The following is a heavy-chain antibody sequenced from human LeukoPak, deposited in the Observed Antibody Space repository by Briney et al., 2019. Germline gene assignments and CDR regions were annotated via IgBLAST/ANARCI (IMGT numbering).Heavy chain of an antibody. Sequence: GSLRLPCAASGFPFSSYPMNWARQAPGTGLEWISAISGSGDNTQEAESGKGRFTICRDNSKNTLYLQMNSLRADDTAVYYCVKDLRGYSGYDYVYYYHGRDGWGQGTTVTVPS. CDR1: GFPFSSYP. J-gene: IGHJ6*02. CDR2: ISGSGDNT. D-gene: IGHD5-12*01. V-gene: IGHV3-23*01. CDR3: VKDLRGYSGYDYVYYYHGRDG.